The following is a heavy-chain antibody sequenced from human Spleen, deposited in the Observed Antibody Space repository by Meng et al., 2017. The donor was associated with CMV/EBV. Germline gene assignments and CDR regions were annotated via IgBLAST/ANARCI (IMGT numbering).Heavy chain of an antibody. V-gene: IGHV1-18*04. CDR3: ARVGSSLWFDLDY. J-gene: IGHJ4*02. CDR1: GYIFTDYS. D-gene: IGHD2-2*01. Sequence: ASVKVSCKASGYIFTDYSIHWVRQAPGQGLEWMGWISAYNGNTNYAQKFQGRVTMTTDTSTTTAYMELRSLRSDDTAVYYCARVGSSLWFDLDYWGQGTLVTVSS. CDR2: ISAYNGNT.